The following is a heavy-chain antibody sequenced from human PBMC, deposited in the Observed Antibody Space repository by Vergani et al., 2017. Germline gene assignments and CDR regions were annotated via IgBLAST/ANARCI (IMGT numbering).Heavy chain of an antibody. V-gene: IGHV3-30*02. CDR2: IQLDGSNQ. D-gene: IGHD3-16*01. Sequence: QVQLVESGGGVVQRGGSLRLSCATSGFILSNYDMQWIRQGPGKGLEFVAFIQLDGSNQYYAHSVKGRFTLSRDFSKNTLYRQMNSLRTDDTATYYCAKLFRGWGIDYWGQGTQVIVSS. CDR1: GFILSNYD. J-gene: IGHJ4*02. CDR3: AKLFRGWGIDY.